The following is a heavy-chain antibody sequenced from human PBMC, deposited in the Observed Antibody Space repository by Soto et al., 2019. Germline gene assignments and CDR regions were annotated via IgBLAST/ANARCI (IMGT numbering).Heavy chain of an antibody. CDR2: ISGHGDAT. CDR1: GFPFTGYA. Sequence: PAGSLRLSCAASGFPFTGYAMSWVRQAPGKGLEWVSAISGHGDATFYADSVRGRFTISRDNSKNTLYLHMNSLRAEDTALYYCANSRVSMVRGLIIIPNYWGQGTLVTVSS. D-gene: IGHD3-10*01. V-gene: IGHV3-23*01. J-gene: IGHJ4*02. CDR3: ANSRVSMVRGLIIIPNY.